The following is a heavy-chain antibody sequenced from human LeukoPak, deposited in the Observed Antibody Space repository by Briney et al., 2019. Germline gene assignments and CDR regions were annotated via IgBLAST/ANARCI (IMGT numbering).Heavy chain of an antibody. J-gene: IGHJ4*02. CDR1: GGSISSSSYY. CDR2: IYYSGST. D-gene: IGHD7-27*01. V-gene: IGHV4-39*01. Sequence: PSETLSLTCTVSGGSISSSSYYWGWIRQPPGKGLEWIGSIYYSGSTYYNPSLKSRVTISVDTSKNQFSLKLSSVTAADTAVYYCARRGLPNDGDLDYWGQGTLVTVSS. CDR3: ARRGLPNDGDLDY.